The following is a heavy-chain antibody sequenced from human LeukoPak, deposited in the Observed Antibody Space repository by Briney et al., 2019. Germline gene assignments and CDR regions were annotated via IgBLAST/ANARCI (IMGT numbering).Heavy chain of an antibody. V-gene: IGHV3-23*01. Sequence: GGSLRLSCAASGFIFNKHAMSWVRQAPGKGLEWVSGLSGSGGSTDYADSVKGRFTVSRDNSKNTLFLQMNSLRAEDTAIYYCAKERDYGPADYWGQGALVTVSS. J-gene: IGHJ4*02. CDR3: AKERDYGPADY. CDR2: LSGSGGST. D-gene: IGHD4/OR15-4a*01. CDR1: GFIFNKHA.